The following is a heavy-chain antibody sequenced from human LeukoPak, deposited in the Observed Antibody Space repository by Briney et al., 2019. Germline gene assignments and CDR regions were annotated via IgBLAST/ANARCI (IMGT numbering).Heavy chain of an antibody. D-gene: IGHD1-26*01. J-gene: IGHJ4*02. CDR3: ARDLGSYEGYFDY. Sequence: SETLSLTCTVSGGSISSGGYYWSWIRQHPGKGLEWIGYIYYSGSTYYNPSLKSRVTVSVDTSKNQFSLKLSSVTAADTAVYYCARDLGSYEGYFDYWGQGTLVTVSS. V-gene: IGHV4-31*03. CDR1: GGSISSGGYY. CDR2: IYYSGST.